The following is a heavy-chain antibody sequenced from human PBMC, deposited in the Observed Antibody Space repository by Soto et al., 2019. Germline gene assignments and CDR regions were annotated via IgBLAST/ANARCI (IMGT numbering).Heavy chain of an antibody. CDR2: MYYSGST. CDR1: GGSISSYY. D-gene: IGHD3-22*01. V-gene: IGHV4-59*01. J-gene: IGHJ4*02. Sequence: SEILSLTCTVSGGSISSYYWSWIRQPPGKGLEWIGYMYYSGSTNYNPSLKSRVTISVDTSKNQFSLKLSSVTAADTAVYYCGGKNYDSSGYFDYWGQGTLVTVSS. CDR3: GGKNYDSSGYFDY.